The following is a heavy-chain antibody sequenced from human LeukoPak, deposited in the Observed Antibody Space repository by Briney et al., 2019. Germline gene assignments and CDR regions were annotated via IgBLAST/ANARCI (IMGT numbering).Heavy chain of an antibody. Sequence: PSETLSLTCAVYGGSFSGYYWRWIRQPPRKGLEWIGEINHSGSTNYTPSLKSRVTISVDTSKNQFSLKLSSVTAADTAVYYCARVWRGRNIRAFDYWGQGTLVTVSS. CDR2: INHSGST. CDR1: GGSFSGYY. D-gene: IGHD2-21*01. J-gene: IGHJ4*02. V-gene: IGHV4-34*01. CDR3: ARVWRGRNIRAFDY.